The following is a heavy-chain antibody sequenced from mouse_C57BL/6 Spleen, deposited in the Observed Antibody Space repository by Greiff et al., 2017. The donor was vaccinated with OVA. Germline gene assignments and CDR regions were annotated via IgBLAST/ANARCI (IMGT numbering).Heavy chain of an antibody. CDR2: IDPSDSYT. CDR3: ARRGWDGGYFDY. J-gene: IGHJ2*01. D-gene: IGHD4-1*01. V-gene: IGHV1-69*01. Sequence: VQLQQPGAELVMPGASVKLSCKASGYTFTSYWLHWVKQRPGQGLEWIGEIDPSDSYTNYNQKFKGKSTLTVDKSSSTAYMQLSSLTSEDSAVYYCARRGWDGGYFDYWGQGTTLTVSS. CDR1: GYTFTSYW.